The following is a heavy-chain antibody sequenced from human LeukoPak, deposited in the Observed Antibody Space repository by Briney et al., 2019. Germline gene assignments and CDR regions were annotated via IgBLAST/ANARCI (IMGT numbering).Heavy chain of an antibody. D-gene: IGHD1-26*01. Sequence: SETLSLTCTVSGGSISSSSYYWGWICQPPGKGLEWIGSIYYSGSTYYNPSLKSRVTISVDTSKNQFSLKLSSVTAADTAVYYCARAWELPLYFDYWGQGTLVTVSS. CDR3: ARAWELPLYFDY. V-gene: IGHV4-39*01. J-gene: IGHJ4*02. CDR1: GGSISSSSYY. CDR2: IYYSGST.